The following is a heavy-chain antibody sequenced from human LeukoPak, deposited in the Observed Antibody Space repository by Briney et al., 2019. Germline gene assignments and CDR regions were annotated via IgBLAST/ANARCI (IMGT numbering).Heavy chain of an antibody. V-gene: IGHV4-39*07. Sequence: PSETLSLTCAVSGGSISSSTYYWGWIRQPPGKGLEWIGSIYYSGSTYYSPSLKSRVTISVDTSKNQFSLKLSSVTAADTAVYYCARGRGITMVRGSNRFVDPWGQGTLVTVSS. D-gene: IGHD3-10*01. J-gene: IGHJ5*02. CDR1: GGSISSSTYY. CDR2: IYYSGST. CDR3: ARGRGITMVRGSNRFVDP.